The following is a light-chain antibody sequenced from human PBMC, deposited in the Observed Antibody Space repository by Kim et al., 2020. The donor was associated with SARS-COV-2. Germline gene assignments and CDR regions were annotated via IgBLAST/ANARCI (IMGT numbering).Light chain of an antibody. Sequence: SVSPVERATLSCRASQSVGSDLAWFQQKPGLPPRLLIYGASSRATGIPARFSGSGSGTEFTLTISGLQSDDFAVYYCQQYNEWRTFGQGTKVDIK. CDR3: QQYNEWRT. CDR2: GAS. V-gene: IGKV3-15*01. J-gene: IGKJ1*01. CDR1: QSVGSD.